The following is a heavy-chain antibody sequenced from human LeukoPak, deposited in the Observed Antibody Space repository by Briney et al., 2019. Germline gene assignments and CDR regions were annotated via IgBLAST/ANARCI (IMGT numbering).Heavy chain of an antibody. CDR2: IYYSGST. Sequence: SETLSLTCTVSGGSISSYYWSWIRQPPGKGLEWIGYIYYSGSTNYNPSLKSRVTISVDTSKNQFSLKLSSVTAADTAVYYCARQGVRFYHGSTNWFDPWGQGTLVTVSS. CDR3: ARQGVRFYHGSTNWFDP. CDR1: GGSISSYY. V-gene: IGHV4-59*08. D-gene: IGHD3-10*01. J-gene: IGHJ5*02.